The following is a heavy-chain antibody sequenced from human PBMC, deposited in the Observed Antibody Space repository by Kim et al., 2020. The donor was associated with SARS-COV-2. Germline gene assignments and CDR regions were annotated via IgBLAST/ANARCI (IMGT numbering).Heavy chain of an antibody. CDR1: GGSVNSASFY. Sequence: SETLSLTCSVSGGSVNSASFYWSWVRQHPQKGLEWLAYIYYSGQTYFNPSLKSRVTISVDTSKNQFSLSLRSMTAADTAVYYCARVNVDGRSWPPYRIDAWGPGTKVTVS. CDR2: IYYSGQT. V-gene: IGHV4-31*03. J-gene: IGHJ6*02. D-gene: IGHD6-13*01. CDR3: ARVNVDGRSWPPYRIDA.